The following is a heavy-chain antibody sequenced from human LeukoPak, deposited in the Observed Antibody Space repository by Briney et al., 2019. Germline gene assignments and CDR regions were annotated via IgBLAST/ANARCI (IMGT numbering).Heavy chain of an antibody. V-gene: IGHV3-23*01. CDR3: AKDLPYYGSGSYYIN. Sequence: LTGGSLRLSCAASGFTFSSYAMSWVRQAPGKGLEWVSAISGSGGSTYYADSVKGRSTISRDNSKNTLYLQMNSLRAEDTAVYYCAKDLPYYGSGSYYINWGQGTLVTVSS. J-gene: IGHJ4*02. D-gene: IGHD3-10*01. CDR2: ISGSGGST. CDR1: GFTFSSYA.